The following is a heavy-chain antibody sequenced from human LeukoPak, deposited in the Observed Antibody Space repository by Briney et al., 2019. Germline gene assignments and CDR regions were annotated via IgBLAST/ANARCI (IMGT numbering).Heavy chain of an antibody. CDR1: GGSISGFY. CDR3: ARDGGYCSGVTCYNHYYYMDV. Sequence: SETLSLTCTVSGGSISGFYWSWIRQPAGKGLEWIGRIYASGSTNYNPSLKSRVTMSVDTSKNLFSLKLTSVTAADTAVYYCARDGGYCSGVTCYNHYYYMDVWGKGTTVTISS. CDR2: IYASGST. V-gene: IGHV4-4*07. J-gene: IGHJ6*03. D-gene: IGHD2-15*01.